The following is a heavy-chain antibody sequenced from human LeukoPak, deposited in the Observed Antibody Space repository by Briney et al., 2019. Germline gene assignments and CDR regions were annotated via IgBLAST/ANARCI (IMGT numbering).Heavy chain of an antibody. CDR3: ARTDYTTFDI. CDR1: GFTLSGYG. J-gene: IGHJ3*02. D-gene: IGHD4-11*01. V-gene: IGHV3-48*02. CDR2: VGSGSATG. Sequence: GESLRLSCAASGFTLSGYGMNWVRQAPGKGLEWVSYVGSGSATGYYADSVKGRFTISRDNARNSLFLQMNSLRDDDTAIYYCARTDYTTFDIWGQGTMVTVSS.